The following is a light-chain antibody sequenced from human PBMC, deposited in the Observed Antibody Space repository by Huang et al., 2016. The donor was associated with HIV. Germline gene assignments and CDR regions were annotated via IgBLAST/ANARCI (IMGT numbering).Light chain of an antibody. V-gene: IGKV3-20*01. Sequence: EVVLTQSPGTLSLSPGERAPLSCRASQSVSSNYLAWYQQKPGQAPRLLIYGASSRATGIPDRFSGSGSGTDFTITISRLEPEDFAVYYCHHYGSLFTFGQGTKLEIK. CDR2: GAS. CDR3: HHYGSLFT. J-gene: IGKJ2*01. CDR1: QSVSSNY.